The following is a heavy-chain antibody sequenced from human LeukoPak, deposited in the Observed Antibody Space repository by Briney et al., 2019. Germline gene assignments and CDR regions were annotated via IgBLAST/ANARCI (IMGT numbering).Heavy chain of an antibody. J-gene: IGHJ4*02. CDR3: AKDISSGYYFDY. CDR2: ISGDDGST. D-gene: IGHD3-22*01. V-gene: IGHV3-23*01. Sequence: GGTLRLSCAASGFTFSSYGLSWVRQAPGRGLEWISAISGDDGSTYHVDSVKGRFTISRDNSKNTLYLQMNSLRAEDTALYYCAKDISSGYYFDYWGQGTLVTVSS. CDR1: GFTFSSYG.